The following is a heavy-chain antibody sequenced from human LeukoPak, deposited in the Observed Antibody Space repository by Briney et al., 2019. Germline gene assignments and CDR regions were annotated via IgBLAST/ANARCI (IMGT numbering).Heavy chain of an antibody. J-gene: IGHJ6*02. CDR1: GGSFSCYY. Sequence: SETLSLTYAVYGGSFSCYYWSWIRQPPGKGLEWIGEINHSGSTNYNPSLKSRVTISIDTSKNQFSLKLSSVTAADTAVYYCARGQVVVVPAATRGHYYYYYGMDVWGQGTTVTVSS. CDR3: ARGQVVVVPAATRGHYYYYYGMDV. V-gene: IGHV4-34*01. D-gene: IGHD2-2*01. CDR2: INHSGST.